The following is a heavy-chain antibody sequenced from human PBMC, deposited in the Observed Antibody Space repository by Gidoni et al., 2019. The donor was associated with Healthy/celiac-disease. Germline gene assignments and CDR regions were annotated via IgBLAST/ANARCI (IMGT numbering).Heavy chain of an antibody. CDR1: GFTLSSYD. J-gene: IGHJ4*02. V-gene: IGHV3-30*04. D-gene: IGHD6-13*01. CDR2: ISYDGSNK. Sequence: QVQLVESGGGVVQPGRSLRLSCAASGFTLSSYDMHWVRQAPGKGLEWVAVISYDGSNKYYADSVKGRFTISSNNSKNTLYLQMNSLRAEDTAVYYCARERVAAAGTRYRAEFDYWGQGTLVTVSS. CDR3: ARERVAAAGTRYRAEFDY.